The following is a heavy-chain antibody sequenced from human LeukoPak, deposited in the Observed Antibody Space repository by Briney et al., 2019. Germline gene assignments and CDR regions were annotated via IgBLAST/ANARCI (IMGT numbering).Heavy chain of an antibody. CDR2: IKEDGSEK. Sequence: GGSLRLSCAGSGFTFSSYWMSWVRQAPGKGLEWVANIKEDGSEKYYVDSVKGRFTISRDNAKNSVYLQMSSLRAEDTAVYYCAKDHLPGIVVADRDYWGQGTLVTVSS. CDR3: AKDHLPGIVVADRDY. V-gene: IGHV3-7*03. J-gene: IGHJ4*02. D-gene: IGHD6-19*01. CDR1: GFTFSSYW.